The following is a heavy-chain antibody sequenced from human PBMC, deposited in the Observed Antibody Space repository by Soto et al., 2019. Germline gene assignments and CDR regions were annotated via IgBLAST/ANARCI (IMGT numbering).Heavy chain of an antibody. CDR2: IDRSGST. D-gene: IGHD1-26*01. CDR3: ARDGAWRGFDV. J-gene: IGHJ6*02. CDR1: GDSISSGGYS. Sequence: SETLSLTCTVSGDSISSGGYSGSLIRQPPGKGLEWVGYIDRSGSTYYNPSLQSRVTISVDRSSHQFSLSLTSVTAADTAFYYCARDGAWRGFDVWGQGTTVTVSS. V-gene: IGHV4-30-2*01.